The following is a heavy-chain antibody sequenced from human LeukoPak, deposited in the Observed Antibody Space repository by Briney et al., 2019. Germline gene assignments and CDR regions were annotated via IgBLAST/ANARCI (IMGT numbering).Heavy chain of an antibody. D-gene: IGHD5-24*01. Sequence: PGTSLRLSCAASGFTFSNYAMHWVRQAPGKGLEWVAVVRYDGGKEYNVDSVKGRFTISRDNSKNTLSLEMNNLRADDTAVYYCAKSRDGHYHGLEYGGLGTLVTVSS. J-gene: IGHJ4*02. CDR2: VRYDGGKE. CDR3: AKSRDGHYHGLEY. CDR1: GFTFSNYA. V-gene: IGHV3-33*06.